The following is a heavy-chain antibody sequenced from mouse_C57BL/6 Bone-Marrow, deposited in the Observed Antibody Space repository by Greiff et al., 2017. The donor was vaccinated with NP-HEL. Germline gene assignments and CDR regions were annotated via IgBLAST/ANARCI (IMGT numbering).Heavy chain of an antibody. J-gene: IGHJ3*01. Sequence: EVQGVESGGGLVKPGGSLKLSCAASGFTFSDYGMHWVRQAPETGLEWVAYISSGSSTIYYADTVKGRFTISRDNAKNTLFLQMTSLRSEDTAMYYCASYDGYLAYWGQGTLVTVSA. D-gene: IGHD2-3*01. V-gene: IGHV5-17*01. CDR1: GFTFSDYG. CDR3: ASYDGYLAY. CDR2: ISSGSSTI.